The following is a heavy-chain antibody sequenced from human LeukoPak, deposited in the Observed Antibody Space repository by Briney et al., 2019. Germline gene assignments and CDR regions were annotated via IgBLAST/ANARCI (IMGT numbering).Heavy chain of an antibody. J-gene: IGHJ4*02. CDR1: GFTFSSYS. CDR3: ARGPPSGCSSTSCYLNY. CDR2: ISSSSSYI. D-gene: IGHD2-2*01. Sequence: GSLRLSCAASGFTFSSYSMNWVRQAPGKGLEWVSSISSSSSYIYYADSVKGRFTISRDNAKNSLYLQMNSLGAEDTAVYYCARGPPSGCSSTSCYLNYWGQGTLVTVSS. V-gene: IGHV3-21*01.